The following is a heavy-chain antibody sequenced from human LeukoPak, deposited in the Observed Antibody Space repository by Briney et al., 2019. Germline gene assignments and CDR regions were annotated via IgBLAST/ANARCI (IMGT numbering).Heavy chain of an antibody. CDR3: ARLGVPGKVVVPAEDY. CDR1: GYSISSGYY. V-gene: IGHV4-38-2*01. Sequence: SETLSLTCAVSGYSISSGYYWGWIQQPPGKGLEWIGSIYHSGSTYYNPSLKSRVTISVDTSKNQFSLKLSSVTAADTAVYYCARLGVPGKVVVPAEDYWGQGTLVTVSS. J-gene: IGHJ4*02. D-gene: IGHD2-2*01. CDR2: IYHSGST.